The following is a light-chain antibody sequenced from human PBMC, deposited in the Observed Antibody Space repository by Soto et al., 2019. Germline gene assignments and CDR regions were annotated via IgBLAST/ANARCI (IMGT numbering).Light chain of an antibody. CDR1: SSDVGTYNL. J-gene: IGLJ1*01. Sequence: QSALTQPASVSGSPGQSITISCTGTSSDVGTYNLVSWYQHHPGKAPKLMIYEGSKRPSGVSNRFSGSESGNTASLTISGLQAEDEADYYCCSYAGSSTYVFGTGTKVTVL. CDR2: EGS. CDR3: CSYAGSSTYV. V-gene: IGLV2-23*01.